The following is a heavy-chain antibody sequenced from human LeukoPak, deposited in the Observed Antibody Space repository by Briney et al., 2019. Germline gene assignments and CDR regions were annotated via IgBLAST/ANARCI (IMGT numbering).Heavy chain of an antibody. D-gene: IGHD3-10*01. V-gene: IGHV4-31*03. CDR2: IYYSGNT. Sequence: SETLSLTCTVSGGSISSDGYYWNWIRQHPGKGLEWIGYIYYSGNTYYNPSLKSRVTISVDTSKNQFSLKLSSMTVADTAVYYCARGKWFGTYFFDYWGQGTLVTVSS. CDR3: ARGKWFGTYFFDY. CDR1: GGSISSDGYY. J-gene: IGHJ4*02.